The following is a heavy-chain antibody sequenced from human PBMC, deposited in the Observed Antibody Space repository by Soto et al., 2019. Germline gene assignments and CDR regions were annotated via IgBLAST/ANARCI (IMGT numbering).Heavy chain of an antibody. V-gene: IGHV3-30*18. CDR2: MSYDGSK. CDR3: AKDFTPWFGDYFYYYYGMDV. D-gene: IGHD4-17*01. Sequence: WGSLLIPCVSDVLTFSIYGMHWVRQAPGTGLEWVAVMSYDGSKYYADTVKGRFTISRDNSKNTLYLQINSLSPEDTAVYYCAKDFTPWFGDYFYYYYGMDVWGQGTTVTVSS. CDR1: VLTFSIYG. J-gene: IGHJ6*02.